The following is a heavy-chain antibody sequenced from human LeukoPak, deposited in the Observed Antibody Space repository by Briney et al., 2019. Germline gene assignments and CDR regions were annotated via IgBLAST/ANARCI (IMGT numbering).Heavy chain of an antibody. J-gene: IGHJ4*02. CDR1: GGSISSSSYY. CDR2: IYYSGST. D-gene: IGHD6-6*01. CDR3: ARTGGGSSPSRHFDY. Sequence: SETLSLTCTVSGGSISSSSYYWGWIRQPPGKGLEWIGSIYYSGSTYYNPSLKSRVTISVDTSKNQFSLKLSSVTAADTAVYYCARTGGGSSPSRHFDYWGQGTLVTVSS. V-gene: IGHV4-39*07.